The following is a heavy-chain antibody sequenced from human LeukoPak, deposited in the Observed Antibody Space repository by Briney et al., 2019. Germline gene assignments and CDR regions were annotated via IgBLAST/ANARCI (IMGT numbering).Heavy chain of an antibody. CDR2: MNPNSGNT. D-gene: IGHD6-13*01. J-gene: IGHJ5*02. CDR3: ARAYSSSWTNWFDP. V-gene: IGHV1-8*03. Sequence: GASVKVSCKASGYTFTSYDINWVRQATGQGLEWMGWMNPNSGNTGYAQKFQGRVTITRNTSISTAYMELSSLRSEDTAVYYCARAYSSSWTNWFDPWGQGTLVTVSS. CDR1: GYTFTSYD.